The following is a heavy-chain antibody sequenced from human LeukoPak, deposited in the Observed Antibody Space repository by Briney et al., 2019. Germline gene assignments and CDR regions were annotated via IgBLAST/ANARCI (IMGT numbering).Heavy chain of an antibody. CDR3: ARGYYGGNSKLDY. CDR2: INPNSGGT. J-gene: IGHJ4*02. V-gene: IGHV1-2*02. Sequence: GASVKVSCKASEYIFTGYYMHWVRQAAGQGLEWMGWINPNSGGTKYAQKFQGRVTMTRDTSISTAYMELSRLRSDDTAVYYCARGYYGGNSKLDYWGQGTLVTVSS. CDR1: EYIFTGYY. D-gene: IGHD4-23*01.